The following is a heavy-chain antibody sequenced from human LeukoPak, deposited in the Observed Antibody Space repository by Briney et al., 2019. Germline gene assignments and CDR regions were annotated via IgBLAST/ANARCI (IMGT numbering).Heavy chain of an antibody. CDR3: AREKARESGYSYGYAFDS. V-gene: IGHV4-59*01. Sequence: SETLSLTCTVSGGSISSYYWSWIRQPPGKGLEWIGYIYYSGSTNYNPSLKSRVTISVDTSKNQFSLQLSSVTAAATAVYYCAREKARESGYSYGYAFDSWGQGALVTVSS. CDR2: IYYSGST. CDR1: GGSISSYY. D-gene: IGHD5-18*01. J-gene: IGHJ4*02.